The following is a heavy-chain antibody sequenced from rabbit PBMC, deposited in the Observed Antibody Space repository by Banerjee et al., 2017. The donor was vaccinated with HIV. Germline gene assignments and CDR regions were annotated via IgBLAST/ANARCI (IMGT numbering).Heavy chain of an antibody. V-gene: IGHV1S40*01. J-gene: IGHJ6*01. CDR1: GFDLSTYYY. Sequence: QSLEESGGDLVKPGASLTLTCTASGFDLSTYYYMCWVRQAPGKGLEWIACIYAGSISNTYYASWAKGRFTISKTSSTTVTLQMTSLTAADTATYFCARDLDDVIGWNFGWWGPGTLVTVS. CDR2: IYAGSISNT. D-gene: IGHD4-1*01. CDR3: ARDLDDVIGWNFGW.